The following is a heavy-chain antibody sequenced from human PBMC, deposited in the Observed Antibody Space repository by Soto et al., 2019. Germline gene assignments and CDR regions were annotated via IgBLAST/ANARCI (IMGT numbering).Heavy chain of an antibody. CDR1: GYTFTRYN. D-gene: IGHD3-16*01. Sequence: QVQFVQSGAEVKKPGASVKVSCKTPGYTFTRYNRHWVRQAPGRRLVWMGWINVGNGNTRYSQKFQGRLTLTRDTPGNTAYLELNSLIAEDTAVYYCATPQDYDYCLDSWGQGTLVTVSS. J-gene: IGHJ4*02. V-gene: IGHV1-3*01. CDR3: ATPQDYDYCLDS. CDR2: INVGNGNT.